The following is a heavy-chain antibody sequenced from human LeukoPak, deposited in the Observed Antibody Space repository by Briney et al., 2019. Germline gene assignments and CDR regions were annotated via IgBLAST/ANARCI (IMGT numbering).Heavy chain of an antibody. Sequence: ASVKVSCKVSGYTLTELSMHWVRQAPGKGLEWMGGFDPEDGETIYAQKFQGRVTMTEDTSTDTAYMELSSLRSEDTAVYYCATSAPYSSSWYNYYYYYYYMDVWGKGTTVTVSS. J-gene: IGHJ6*03. CDR1: GYTLTELS. CDR3: ATSAPYSSSWYNYYYYYYYMDV. D-gene: IGHD6-13*01. V-gene: IGHV1-24*01. CDR2: FDPEDGET.